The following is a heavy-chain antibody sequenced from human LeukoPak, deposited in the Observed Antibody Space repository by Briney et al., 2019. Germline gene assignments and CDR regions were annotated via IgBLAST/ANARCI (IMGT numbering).Heavy chain of an antibody. J-gene: IGHJ4*02. CDR2: INHSGST. CDR3: AREPHYGTGYDY. Sequence: SETLSLTCAVYGGSSSGYYWSWIRQPPGKGLEWIGEINHSGSTNYNPSLKSRVTISVDTSKNQFSLKLSSVTAADTAVYYCAREPHYGTGYDYWGQGTLVTVSS. D-gene: IGHD4-17*01. V-gene: IGHV4-34*01. CDR1: GGSSSGYY.